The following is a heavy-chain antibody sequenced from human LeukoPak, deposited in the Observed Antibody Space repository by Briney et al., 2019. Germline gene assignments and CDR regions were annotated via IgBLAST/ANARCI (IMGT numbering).Heavy chain of an antibody. CDR2: IYYSGST. CDR3: AREPYSSSWHLYFDY. V-gene: IGHV4-39*07. J-gene: IGHJ4*02. D-gene: IGHD6-13*01. CDR1: GGSISGSSYY. Sequence: SETLSLTCTVSGGSISGSSYYWGWIRQPPGKGLEWIGSIYYSGSTYYNPSLKSRVTISVDTSKNQFSLKLSSVTAADTAVYYCAREPYSSSWHLYFDYWGQGTLVTVSS.